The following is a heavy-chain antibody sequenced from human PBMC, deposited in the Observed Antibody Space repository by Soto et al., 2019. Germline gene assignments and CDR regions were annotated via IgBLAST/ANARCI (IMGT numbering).Heavy chain of an antibody. V-gene: IGHV3-23*01. CDR2: ISGSGGST. Sequence: EVQLLESGGGLVQPGGSLRLSCAASGFTFSSYAMSWVRQAPGKGLEWVSAISGSGGSTYYADSVKGRFTTSRDNSKNTPYLQMNRLRAEDTAVYYCAKEGAPYYYYYGMDVWGKGTTVTVSS. J-gene: IGHJ6*04. CDR3: AKEGAPYYYYYGMDV. CDR1: GFTFSSYA. D-gene: IGHD1-26*01.